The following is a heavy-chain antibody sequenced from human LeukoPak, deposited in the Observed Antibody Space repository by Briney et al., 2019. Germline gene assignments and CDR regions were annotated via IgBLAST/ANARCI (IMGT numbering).Heavy chain of an antibody. Sequence: AGGSLSLSCAASGFIFSRYPIHWVRQAPGKGREWVAIIQYDGSSKYYADSVKGRFTVSRDNSRNTVYLQMNSLRPDDTAVYYCARGSGSGWPDYWGQGTLVTVSS. D-gene: IGHD6-19*01. J-gene: IGHJ4*02. CDR3: ARGSGSGWPDY. V-gene: IGHV3-30-3*01. CDR1: GFIFSRYP. CDR2: IQYDGSSK.